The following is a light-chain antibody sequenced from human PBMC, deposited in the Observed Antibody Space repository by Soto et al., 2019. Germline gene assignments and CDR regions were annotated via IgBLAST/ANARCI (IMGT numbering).Light chain of an antibody. V-gene: IGLV1-44*01. J-gene: IGLJ3*02. Sequence: QSVLTQPPSASGTPGQRVTISCSGSSSNIESNTVNWYQQLPGTAPKLLIYSNNQRPSGVPDRSSGSKSGTSSSLAISGLQSEDGADYYCAAWDDGLNGLVFGGGTKLTVL. CDR3: AAWDDGLNGLV. CDR1: SSNIESNT. CDR2: SNN.